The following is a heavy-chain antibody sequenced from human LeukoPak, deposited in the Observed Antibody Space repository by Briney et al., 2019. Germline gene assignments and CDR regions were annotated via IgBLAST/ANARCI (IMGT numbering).Heavy chain of an antibody. CDR2: VAPDGTTT. D-gene: IGHD2-8*02. Sequence: GGSLRLSCAASGFTLSNYWMHWVRQAPGEGLVWVSRVAPDGTTTNYADSVTGRFTAARDNAKNTLYLQMNSLRAEDTALYYCTRVQAGRSGLMDVWGRGTTVTVSS. CDR1: GFTLSNYW. CDR3: TRVQAGRSGLMDV. V-gene: IGHV3-74*01. J-gene: IGHJ6*02.